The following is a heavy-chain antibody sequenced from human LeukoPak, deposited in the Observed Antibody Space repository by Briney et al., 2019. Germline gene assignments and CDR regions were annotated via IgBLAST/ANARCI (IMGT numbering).Heavy chain of an antibody. CDR2: ISGSGGDT. D-gene: IGHD3-10*01. CDR1: GFTFVGYA. V-gene: IGHV3-23*01. CDR3: AARSGSKDY. J-gene: IGHJ4*02. Sequence: GGSLRLSCAASGFTFVGYAMSWVRQAPGKGLEWVSAISGSGGDTYYADSVKGRFTISRDNSKNTLYLQMNSLRAEDTAVYYCAARSGSKDYWGQGTLVTVSS.